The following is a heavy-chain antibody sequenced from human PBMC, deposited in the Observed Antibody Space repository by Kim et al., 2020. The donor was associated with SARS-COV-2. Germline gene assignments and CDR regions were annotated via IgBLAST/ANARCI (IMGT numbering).Heavy chain of an antibody. CDR3: ATESRYTSGWQTTFYYYGMDV. CDR1: GNTFSGHY. D-gene: IGHD6-19*01. CDR2: IVPDSADTTT. V-gene: IGHV1-2*02. J-gene: IGHJ6*02. Sequence: ASVKVSCKSSGNTFSGHYLHWVRQAPGQGLEWMGWIVPDSADTTTKYAQKFQGRVTMTRDTSISTAYMEVSSLRSDDTAVYYCATESRYTSGWQTTFYYYGMDVWGQGTTVTVAS.